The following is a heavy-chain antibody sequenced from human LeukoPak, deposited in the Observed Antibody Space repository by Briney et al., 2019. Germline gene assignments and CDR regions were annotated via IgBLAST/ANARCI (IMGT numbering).Heavy chain of an antibody. V-gene: IGHV1-69*13. CDR3: ARVSLPSEYSGSFDY. D-gene: IGHD1-26*01. Sequence: SVKVSCKASGGTFSSYAISWVRQAPGQGLEWMGGIIPIFGTADYAQKFQGRVTITADESTSTAYMELSSLRSEDTAVYYCARVSLPSEYSGSFDYWGQGTLVTVSS. CDR2: IIPIFGTA. J-gene: IGHJ4*02. CDR1: GGTFSSYA.